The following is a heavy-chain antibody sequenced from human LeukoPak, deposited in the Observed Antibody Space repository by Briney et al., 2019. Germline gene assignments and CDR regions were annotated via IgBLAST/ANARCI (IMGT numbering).Heavy chain of an antibody. CDR2: ISAYNGNT. V-gene: IGHV1-18*01. CDR3: ARDLLTGELSDY. J-gene: IGHJ4*02. Sequence: ASVKVSCKASGYTFTSYGISWVRQAPGQGLEWMGWISAYNGNTNYAQKLQGRVTMTTDKSTSTAYMELRSLRTDDTAVYYCARDLLTGELSDYWGQGTLVTVSS. D-gene: IGHD3-16*02. CDR1: GYTFTSYG.